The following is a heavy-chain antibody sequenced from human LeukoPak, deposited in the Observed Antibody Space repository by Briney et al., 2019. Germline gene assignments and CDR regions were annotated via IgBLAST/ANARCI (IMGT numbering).Heavy chain of an antibody. Sequence: GSLRLSCAASGFTFSSYGMSWVRQAPGKGLEWIGEINYSGSTKNNPPLKSRVTISVDTSKNQFSLKLSSVTAADTAVYYCARRLGYYGSGRFDPWGQGTLVTVSS. CDR2: INYSGST. V-gene: IGHV4-34*01. CDR1: GFTFSSYG. D-gene: IGHD3-10*01. CDR3: ARRLGYYGSGRFDP. J-gene: IGHJ5*02.